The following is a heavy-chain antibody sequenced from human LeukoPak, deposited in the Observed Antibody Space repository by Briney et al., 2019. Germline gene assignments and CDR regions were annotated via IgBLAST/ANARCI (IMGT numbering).Heavy chain of an antibody. CDR3: ARSYYYDSSGYSDAFDI. Sequence: SETLSLTCTVSGGSISSYYWSWIRQPPGKGLEWIGYIYYSGSTNYNPSLKSQVTISVDTSKNQFSLKLSSVTAADTAVYYCARSYYYDSSGYSDAFDIWGQGTMVTVSS. CDR1: GGSISSYY. V-gene: IGHV4-59*01. D-gene: IGHD3-22*01. CDR2: IYYSGST. J-gene: IGHJ3*02.